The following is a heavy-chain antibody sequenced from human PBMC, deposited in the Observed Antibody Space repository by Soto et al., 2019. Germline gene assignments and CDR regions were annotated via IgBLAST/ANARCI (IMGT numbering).Heavy chain of an antibody. CDR2: IKEDGSSK. D-gene: IGHD6-13*01. CDR3: ASEIWYVFDH. Sequence: GGSLRLSCAASGINFNDYWMSWVRQAPGKGLEWVANIKEDGSSKYYVDSVKGRFTISRDNAKNSLYLQMNSLRAEDTPLYYCASEIWYVFDHWGQGTPVTVSS. J-gene: IGHJ4*02. CDR1: GINFNDYW. V-gene: IGHV3-7*03.